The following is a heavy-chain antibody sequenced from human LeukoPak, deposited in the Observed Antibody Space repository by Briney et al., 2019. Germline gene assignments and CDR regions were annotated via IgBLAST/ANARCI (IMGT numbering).Heavy chain of an antibody. J-gene: IGHJ3*01. D-gene: IGHD6-19*01. Sequence: ASVKVSCKASGYTFTGYYIHWVRQATGQGLEWMGWMNPNSGNTGYAQKFQGRVTMTRNTSISTAYMELSSLRSEDTAVYYCARGFKRLAVWGQGTMVTVSS. CDR3: ARGFKRLAV. V-gene: IGHV1-8*01. CDR1: GYTFTGYY. CDR2: MNPNSGNT.